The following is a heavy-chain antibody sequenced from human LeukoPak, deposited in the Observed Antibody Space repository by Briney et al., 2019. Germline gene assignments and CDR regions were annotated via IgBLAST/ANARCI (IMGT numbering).Heavy chain of an antibody. CDR2: ISAYNGNT. D-gene: IGHD6-13*01. V-gene: IGHV1-18*01. CDR1: GYIFTSYV. CDR3: ARDGIAAAGPYYYYGMDV. Sequence: ASVKVSCKASGYIFTSYVISGVRQAAGQGGEWMGGISAYNGNTKYTQKLQGRVTMTTDTYTTTAYNEMRRLRSEDTDVYYCARDGIAAAGPYYYYGMDVWGQGTTVTVSS. J-gene: IGHJ6*02.